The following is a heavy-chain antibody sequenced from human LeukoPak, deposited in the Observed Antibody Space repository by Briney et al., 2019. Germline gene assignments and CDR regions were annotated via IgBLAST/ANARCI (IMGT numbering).Heavy chain of an antibody. D-gene: IGHD2-2*01. Sequence: SETLSLSCTVSGGSISSYYWNWIRQPPGKALEWIGYIYYSGSTNYNPSLKSRVTISVDTSKNQFSLKLSSVTAADAAVYYCARGCSSTSCDPYYYYAMDVWGQGTTVTVSS. CDR2: IYYSGST. V-gene: IGHV4-59*01. CDR1: GGSISSYY. CDR3: ARGCSSTSCDPYYYYAMDV. J-gene: IGHJ6*02.